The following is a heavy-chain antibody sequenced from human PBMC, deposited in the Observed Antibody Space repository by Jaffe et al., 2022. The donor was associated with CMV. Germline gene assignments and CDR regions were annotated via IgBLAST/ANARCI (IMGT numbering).Heavy chain of an antibody. D-gene: IGHD1-7*01. V-gene: IGHV2-5*01. J-gene: IGHJ4*02. CDR3: AHGRPGTTFGVFDY. CDR1: GFSLSTSGVG. CDR2: IYWNDDK. Sequence: QITLKESGPTLVKPTQTLTLTCTFSGFSLSTSGVGVGWIRQPPGKALEWLALIYWNDDKRYSPSLKSRLTITKDTSKNQVVLTMTNMDPVDTATYYCAHGRPGTTFGVFDYWGQGTLVTVSS.